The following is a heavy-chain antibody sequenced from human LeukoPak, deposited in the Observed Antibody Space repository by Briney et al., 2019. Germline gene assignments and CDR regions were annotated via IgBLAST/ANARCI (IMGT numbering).Heavy chain of an antibody. Sequence: GGSLRLSCAASGFTFNTFNMNWVRRAPGKGLEWVSSITSGGDYIYYADSVKGRFTTSRDNAKNSLSLQLNSLRVEDTAVYYCARGHYDVLAASYKWTPDYWGQGTLVTVSS. CDR3: ARGHYDVLAASYKWTPDY. V-gene: IGHV3-21*01. J-gene: IGHJ4*02. CDR2: ITSGGDYI. D-gene: IGHD3-9*01. CDR1: GFTFNTFN.